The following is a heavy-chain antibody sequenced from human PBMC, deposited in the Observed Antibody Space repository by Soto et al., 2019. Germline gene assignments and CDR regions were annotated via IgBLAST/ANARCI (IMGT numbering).Heavy chain of an antibody. CDR1: GFTFRTYW. Sequence: EVQLVESGGGLVQLGGSLRLSCEASGFTFRTYWMHWVRQAPGKGLVWVSRIKSDGSGTYYADSVEGRFTISRDNAQNTQYLQMNSLRAEDTAVYYCVRGDGDYHDGNGYLGRHWGQGTLVTVSS. CDR3: VRGDGDYHDGNGYLGRH. J-gene: IGHJ4*02. V-gene: IGHV3-74*01. CDR2: IKSDGSGT. D-gene: IGHD3-22*01.